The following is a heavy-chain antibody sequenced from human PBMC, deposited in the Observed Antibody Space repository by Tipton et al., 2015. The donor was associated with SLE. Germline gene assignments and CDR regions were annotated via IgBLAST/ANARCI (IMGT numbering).Heavy chain of an antibody. CDR2: ISDGGGT. Sequence: TLSLTCTVSGDSISDNGDYWSWIRQHPGKALEWIGYISDGGGTNYNPPLKSRVTISIDPAKNQFSLKLTSVTAADTAVYYCARGMVTWRGAIIGVDVWGQGTTVNVSS. D-gene: IGHD2-21*02. CDR1: GDSISDNGDY. V-gene: IGHV4-61*08. CDR3: ARGMVTWRGAIIGVDV. J-gene: IGHJ6*02.